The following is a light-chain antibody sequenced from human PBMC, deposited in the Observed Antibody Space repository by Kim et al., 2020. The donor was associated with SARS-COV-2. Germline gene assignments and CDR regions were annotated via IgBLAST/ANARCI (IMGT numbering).Light chain of an antibody. CDR2: RDD. CDR3: QSADSSDPYVV. Sequence: SYELTQPPSVSVSPGQTARIPCSGDPLPKQYAYWYQQKPGQAPLLVIYRDDERPSGIPERFSGSSSGTTLTLTITGVQAEDEAVYYCQSADSSDPYVVFGGGTQLTVL. V-gene: IGLV3-25*03. J-gene: IGLJ3*02. CDR1: PLPKQY.